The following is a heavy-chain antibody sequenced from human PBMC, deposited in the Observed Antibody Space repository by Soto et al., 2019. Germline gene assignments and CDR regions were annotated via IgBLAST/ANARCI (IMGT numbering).Heavy chain of an antibody. CDR1: GYTFNTYY. V-gene: IGHV1-46*02. CDR2: IHPSGGGT. J-gene: IGHJ4*02. CDR3: ARGGHIAVVTASFDN. Sequence: QVQLVQSGAEVRKPGASVKVSCKPSGYTFNTYYLHWLRQAPGQALEWMGVIHPSGGGTTYAQKFLRRVTVTRDPSTTTVFMELSSLRSDDTAVYYCARGGHIAVVTASFDNWGQGTLVTVSS. D-gene: IGHD2-21*02.